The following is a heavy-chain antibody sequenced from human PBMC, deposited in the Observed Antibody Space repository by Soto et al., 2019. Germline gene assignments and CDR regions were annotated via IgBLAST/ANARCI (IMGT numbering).Heavy chain of an antibody. Sequence: GGSLRLSCAASGFTFSSYSMNWVRQAPGKGLEWVSSISSSSSYIYYADSVKGRFTISRDNAKNSLYLQMNSLRAEDTAVYYCARVGVRFLEWLRAYDSWGQGSLVTVCS. D-gene: IGHD3-3*01. CDR2: ISSSSSYI. CDR3: ARVGVRFLEWLRAYDS. CDR1: GFTFSSYS. V-gene: IGHV3-21*03. J-gene: IGHJ4*02.